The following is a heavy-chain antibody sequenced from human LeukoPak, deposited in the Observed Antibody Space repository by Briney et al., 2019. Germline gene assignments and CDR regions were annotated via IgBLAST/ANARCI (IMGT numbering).Heavy chain of an antibody. V-gene: IGHV3-43*02. Sequence: GGSLTLSCAASGFTFDDYAMHWVRQGPGKGLEWVSLITGDGGSTYYADSVKGRFTISKDNNKNSLFLQMNSLRTEDTALYYCAKTHPSSGCQNFDFWGQGTL. CDR1: GFTFDDYA. D-gene: IGHD6-19*01. CDR3: AKTHPSSGCQNFDF. J-gene: IGHJ4*02. CDR2: ITGDGGST.